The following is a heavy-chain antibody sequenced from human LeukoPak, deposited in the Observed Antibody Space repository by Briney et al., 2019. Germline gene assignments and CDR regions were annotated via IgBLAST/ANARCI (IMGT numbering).Heavy chain of an antibody. CDR2: ISSSSSYI. CDR3: ARDSNWGNSDY. D-gene: IGHD7-27*01. V-gene: IGHV3-21*01. CDR1: GFTFSSYC. Sequence: GGSLRLSCAASGFTFSSYCMSWVRQAPGKGLEWVSSISSSSSYIYYADSVKGRFTISRDNAKNSLYLQMNSLRAEDTAVYYCARDSNWGNSDYWGQGTLVTVSS. J-gene: IGHJ4*02.